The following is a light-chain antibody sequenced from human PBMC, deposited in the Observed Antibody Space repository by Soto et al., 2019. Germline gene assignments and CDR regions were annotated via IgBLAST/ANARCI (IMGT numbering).Light chain of an antibody. CDR1: EAIINY. Sequence: DIQMTQSPSSLSASVGDRVTITCRASEAIINYLAWYQQRPGKVPKLLIYAASTLQSGVPSRFSGSGSGTDFTLPISSLQPEDVATYYCQKYYSSPHTFGPGTKVDIK. V-gene: IGKV1-27*01. CDR2: AAS. J-gene: IGKJ3*01. CDR3: QKYYSSPHT.